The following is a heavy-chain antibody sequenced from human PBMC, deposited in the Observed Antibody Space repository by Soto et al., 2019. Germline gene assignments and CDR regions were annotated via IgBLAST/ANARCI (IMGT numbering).Heavy chain of an antibody. CDR1: GFTVNSNY. J-gene: IGHJ4*02. CDR3: ARGVGREYHDNRGNFQLDY. Sequence: EVQLVESGGGLINPGESLRLSCAASGFTVNSNYLTWVRQAPGKGRKWVSVLYPNGRAYHADSVKGRFTISTDNSKNNVYLQMNTLRADDTAIYYCARGVGREYHDNRGNFQLDYWGQGTLVTVS. V-gene: IGHV3-53*01. D-gene: IGHD3-22*01. CDR2: LYPNGRA.